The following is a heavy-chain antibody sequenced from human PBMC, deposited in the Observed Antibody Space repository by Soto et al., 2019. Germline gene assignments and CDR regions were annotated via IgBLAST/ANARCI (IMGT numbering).Heavy chain of an antibody. CDR2: ISYDGSNK. Sequence: QVQLVESGGGVVQPGRSLRLSCAASGFTFSSYAMHWVRQAPGKGLEWVAVISYDGSNKYYADSVKGRFTISRDNSKNTLYLQMNSLRAEDTAVYYCARDRVPEYGGNSAQGYFDYWGQGTLVTVSS. J-gene: IGHJ4*02. CDR3: ARDRVPEYGGNSAQGYFDY. D-gene: IGHD2-21*02. V-gene: IGHV3-30-3*01. CDR1: GFTFSSYA.